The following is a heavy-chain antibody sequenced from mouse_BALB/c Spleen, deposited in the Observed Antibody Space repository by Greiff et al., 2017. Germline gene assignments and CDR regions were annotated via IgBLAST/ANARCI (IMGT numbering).Heavy chain of an antibody. CDR2: ISSGSSTI. J-gene: IGHJ3*01. D-gene: IGHD2-12*01. Sequence: EVKLVESGGGLVQPGGSRKLSCAASGFTFSSFGMHWVRQAPEKGLEWVAYISSGSSTIYYADTVKGRFTISRDNPKNTLFLQMTSLRSEDTAMYYCAKSGNTTGFAYWGQGTLVTVSA. V-gene: IGHV5-17*02. CDR3: AKSGNTTGFAY. CDR1: GFTFSSFG.